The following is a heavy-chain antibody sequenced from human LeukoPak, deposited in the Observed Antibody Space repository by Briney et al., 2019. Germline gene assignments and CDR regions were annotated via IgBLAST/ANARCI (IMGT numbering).Heavy chain of an antibody. Sequence: AASVKVSCKSSGYTFTSNAMNWVRQAPGQGLEWMGWINTNTGNPTYAQGFTGRFVFSLDTSVSTAYLQISSLKAEDTAVYYCARAPPYYGSGSYYFDYWGQGTLVTVSS. CDR2: INTNTGNP. CDR3: ARAPPYYGSGSYYFDY. D-gene: IGHD3-10*01. CDR1: GYTFTSNA. J-gene: IGHJ4*02. V-gene: IGHV7-4-1*02.